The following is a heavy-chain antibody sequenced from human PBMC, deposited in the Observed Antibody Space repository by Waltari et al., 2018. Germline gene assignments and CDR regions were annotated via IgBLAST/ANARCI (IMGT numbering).Heavy chain of an antibody. CDR1: GGSFTTNY. V-gene: IGHV4-34*01. Sequence: QVQLKQWGAGLLKISETLSLTCEVSGGSFTTNYWGWLRQSPGKGLEWIGEIYHTGSHNYNPSLQNRVTISVDRSKSLFSLEVTSITAADAAIYYCARVKSGFDSWGQGTVVTVSS. CDR3: ARVKSGFDS. J-gene: IGHJ4*02. CDR2: IYHTGSH.